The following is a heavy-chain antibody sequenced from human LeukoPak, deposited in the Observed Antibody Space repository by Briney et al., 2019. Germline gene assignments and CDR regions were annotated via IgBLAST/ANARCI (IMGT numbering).Heavy chain of an antibody. V-gene: IGHV3-23*01. J-gene: IGHJ4*02. Sequence: PGGSLTLSCAASGFTFSSYAMNWVRQAPGKGLEWVSSLSGSGRTTYYADSVKGRFTISRDNSKNTVFLQMDSLSAEDTALYYCAKDRSSVWCHDFDSWGQGTLVTVSS. CDR3: AKDRSSVWCHDFDS. D-gene: IGHD6-19*01. CDR1: GFTFSSYA. CDR2: LSGSGRTT.